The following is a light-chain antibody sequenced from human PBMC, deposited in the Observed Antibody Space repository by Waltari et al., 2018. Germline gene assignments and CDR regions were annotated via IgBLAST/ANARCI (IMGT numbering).Light chain of an antibody. J-gene: IGLJ2*01. CDR2: GKN. V-gene: IGLV3-19*01. CDR3: NSRDTSGFPVV. Sequence: SSELTQDPAVSVALGQTVKITCQGDSLKTYYPSWYQKKPGQAPVPVIYGKNIRPSGIPDRLSGSRSGNTASLTVTGAQAEDEADYYCNSRDTSGFPVVFGGGTKVTVL. CDR1: SLKTYY.